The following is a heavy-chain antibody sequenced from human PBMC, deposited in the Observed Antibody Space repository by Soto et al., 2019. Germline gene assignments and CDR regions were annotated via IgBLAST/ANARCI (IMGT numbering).Heavy chain of an antibody. V-gene: IGHV4-39*01. CDR1: GGSISSGSCY. D-gene: IGHD6-6*01. CDR2: FYDSGST. CDR3: ARTGYIISSRHYYYMDV. J-gene: IGHJ6*03. Sequence: ETLSLTFPVSGGSISSGSCYWGWIRQPPGKGLEWIGSFYDSGSTYNNPSLKCRVTQSVDTSKNQFSLKLTSVTAADTSVYYCARTGYIISSRHYYYMDVWGKGTTVTVSS.